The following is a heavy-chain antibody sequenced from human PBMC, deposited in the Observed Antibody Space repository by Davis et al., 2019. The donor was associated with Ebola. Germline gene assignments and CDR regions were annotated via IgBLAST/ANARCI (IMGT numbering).Heavy chain of an antibody. V-gene: IGHV5-51*01. Sequence: GESLKISCKDSGNSFTSHWIGWVRQMPGKGLDWMGIIYTGDSDTRYSPSFRGQVTISADKSMKTAFLQWSSLRAEDTAVYYCATTPQYSSGQNKPFDYWGQGTLVTVSS. CDR1: GNSFTSHW. CDR2: IYTGDSDT. CDR3: ATTPQYSSGQNKPFDY. J-gene: IGHJ4*02. D-gene: IGHD6-19*01.